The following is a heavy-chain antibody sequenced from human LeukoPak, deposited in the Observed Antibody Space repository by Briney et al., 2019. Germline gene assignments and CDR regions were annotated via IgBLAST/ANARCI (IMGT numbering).Heavy chain of an antibody. CDR3: ARDAKYSYYYDSSGPRAPDY. CDR1: GFTFSSYG. Sequence: PGGSLRLSCAASGFTFSSYGMHWVRQAPGKGLEWVAVIWYDGSNKFYADSVKGRFTISRDNSKNTLYLQMNSLRAEDTAVYYCARDAKYSYYYDSSGPRAPDYWGQGTLVTVSS. J-gene: IGHJ4*02. V-gene: IGHV3-33*01. CDR2: IWYDGSNK. D-gene: IGHD3-22*01.